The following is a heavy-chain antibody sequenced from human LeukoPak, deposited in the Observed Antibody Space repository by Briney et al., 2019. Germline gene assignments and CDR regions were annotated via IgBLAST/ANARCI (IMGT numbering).Heavy chain of an antibody. J-gene: IGHJ4*02. Sequence: SETLSLTCSVSGDSISGYYWSWIRQPPGKGLEWIAYIHNSGNSNYNPSLKSRVTISADTSKNQFSLKLSSVTAADTAVCYCARFRFCSGTTCFYDFDYWGQGILVTVSS. CDR3: ARFRFCSGTTCFYDFDY. D-gene: IGHD2-2*01. CDR2: IHNSGNS. V-gene: IGHV4-59*01. CDR1: GDSISGYY.